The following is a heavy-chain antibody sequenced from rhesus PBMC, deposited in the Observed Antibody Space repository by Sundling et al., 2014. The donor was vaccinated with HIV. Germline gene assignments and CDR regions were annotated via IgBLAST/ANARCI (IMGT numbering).Heavy chain of an antibody. J-gene: IGHJ4*01. CDR1: GYSISSGYY. CDR2: IHGSGGSS. D-gene: IGHD3-3*01. V-gene: IGHV4-127*01. Sequence: QVQLQESGPGLVKPSETLSLTCAVSGYSISSGYYWNWIRQPPGKGLQWIGSIHGSGGSSHLNPSLKSRVTLSLDTSKNQFSLRLSSVTAADTAVYYCARDLDYYNIWTGHYAGIDYWGQGVLVTVSS. CDR3: ARDLDYYNIWTGHYAGIDY.